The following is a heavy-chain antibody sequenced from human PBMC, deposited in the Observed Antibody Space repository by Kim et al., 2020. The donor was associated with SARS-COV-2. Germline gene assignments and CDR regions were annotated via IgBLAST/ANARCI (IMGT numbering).Heavy chain of an antibody. J-gene: IGHJ4*02. V-gene: IGHV1-69*06. D-gene: IGHD1-26*01. Sequence: EKNAQKFQGRVTMTADTSTNTVYMELSSLTVDDSAVYYCTRDEVDTFDYWGQGTLVTVSS. CDR3: TRDEVDTFDY. CDR2: E.